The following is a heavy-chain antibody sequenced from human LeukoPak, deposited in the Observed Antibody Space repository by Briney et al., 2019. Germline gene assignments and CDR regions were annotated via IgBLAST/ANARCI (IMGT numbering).Heavy chain of an antibody. CDR3: ARDKWFGELLSGYYGMDV. J-gene: IGHJ6*04. CDR2: IYYSGST. CDR1: GGPISSGGYY. Sequence: SETLSLTCTVSGGPISSGGYYWSWIRQHPGKGLEWIGYIYYSGSTYYNPSLKSRVTISVDTSKNQFSLKLSSVTAADTAVYYCARDKWFGELLSGYYGMDVWGKGTTVTVSS. V-gene: IGHV4-31*03. D-gene: IGHD3-10*01.